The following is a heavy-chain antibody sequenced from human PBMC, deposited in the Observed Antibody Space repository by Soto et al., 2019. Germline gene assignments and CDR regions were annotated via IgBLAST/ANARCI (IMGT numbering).Heavy chain of an antibody. CDR2: ISYDGSNK. V-gene: IGHV3-30*18. CDR1: GFTFSSYG. J-gene: IGHJ4*02. CDR3: AKQRYYCDSSGYSNTDY. Sequence: GSLRLSCAASGFTFSSYGMHWVRQAPGKGLEWVAVISYDGSNKYYADSVKGRFTISRHNSKNTLYLQMNSLRTEDTAVYYCAKQRYYCDSSGYSNTDYWGQGTLVTVSS. D-gene: IGHD3-22*01.